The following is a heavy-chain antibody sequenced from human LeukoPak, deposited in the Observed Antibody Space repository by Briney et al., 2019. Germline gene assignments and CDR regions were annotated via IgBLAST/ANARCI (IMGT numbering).Heavy chain of an antibody. Sequence: SSETLSLTCTVSGVSISSYYWSWIRQPPGKRLEWIGYIYNSGSTNYNPSLKSRVTISVDTSKNQFSLKLSSVTAADTAVYYCAREGYYDSSGYYQHDAFDIWGQGTMVTVSS. J-gene: IGHJ3*02. CDR3: AREGYYDSSGYYQHDAFDI. V-gene: IGHV4-59*01. CDR1: GVSISSYY. CDR2: IYNSGST. D-gene: IGHD3-22*01.